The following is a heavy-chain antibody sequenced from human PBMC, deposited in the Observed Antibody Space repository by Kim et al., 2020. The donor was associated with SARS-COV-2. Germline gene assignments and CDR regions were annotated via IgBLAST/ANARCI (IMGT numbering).Heavy chain of an antibody. CDR3: ASQDFHGYVLVS. CDR1: GFTFSDHT. V-gene: IGHV3-30-3*01. CDR2: ISYDGNNV. J-gene: IGHJ5*01. Sequence: GGSLRLSCTASGFTFSDHTVHWVRQAPGRGLDWVGLISYDGNNVRYADSVRGRFTISRDNSKNTLYLQMNSLRAEDTAVYFCASQDFHGYVLVSWGQGTLVTVPS. D-gene: IGHD5-12*01.